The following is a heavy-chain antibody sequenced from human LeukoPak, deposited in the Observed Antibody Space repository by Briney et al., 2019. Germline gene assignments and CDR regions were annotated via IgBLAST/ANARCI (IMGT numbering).Heavy chain of an antibody. V-gene: IGHV3-30-3*01. CDR3: ARDQASPAAPVGAFDI. D-gene: IGHD2-2*01. Sequence: GRSLRLSYAASGFTFSSYAMHWVRQAPGKGLEWGAVISYDGSNKYYADSVKGRFTISRDNSKNTLYLQMNSLRAEDTAVYYCARDQASPAAPVGAFDIWGQGTMVTVSS. CDR1: GFTFSSYA. J-gene: IGHJ3*02. CDR2: ISYDGSNK.